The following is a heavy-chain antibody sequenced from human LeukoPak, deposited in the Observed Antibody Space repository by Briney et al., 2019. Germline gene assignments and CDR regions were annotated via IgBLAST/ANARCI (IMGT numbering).Heavy chain of an antibody. V-gene: IGHV1-3*01. CDR3: ARVRSGSYLFDY. J-gene: IGHJ4*02. Sequence: MGWINAGNGNTKYSQKFQGRVTITRDTSASTAYMELSSLRSEDTAVYYCARVRSGSYLFDYWGQGTLVTVSS. D-gene: IGHD1-26*01. CDR2: INAGNGNT.